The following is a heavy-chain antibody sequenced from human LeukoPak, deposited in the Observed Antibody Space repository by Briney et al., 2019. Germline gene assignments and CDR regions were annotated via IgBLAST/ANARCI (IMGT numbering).Heavy chain of an antibody. V-gene: IGHV2-5*02. Sequence: SGPTLVKPTQTLTLTCTFSGFSLSTSGVGVGWIRQSPGKALEWLALIYWDDDKRYSPSLKSRLTITKDTSKNQVVLTMTNMDPVDTATYYCAHRKETYSSRANHWGFDPWGQGTLVTVSS. J-gene: IGHJ5*02. D-gene: IGHD6-13*01. CDR1: GFSLSTSGVG. CDR2: IYWDDDK. CDR3: AHRKETYSSRANHWGFDP.